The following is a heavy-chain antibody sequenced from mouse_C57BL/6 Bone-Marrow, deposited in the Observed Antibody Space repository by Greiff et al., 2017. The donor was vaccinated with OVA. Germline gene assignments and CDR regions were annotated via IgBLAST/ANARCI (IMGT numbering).Heavy chain of an antibody. V-gene: IGHV1-69*01. CDR2: IDPSDSYT. CDR1: GYTFTSYW. J-gene: IGHJ4*01. Sequence: VKLQQPGAELVMPGASVKLSCKASGYTFTSYWMHWVKQRPGQGLEWIGEIDPSDSYTNYNQKFKGKSTLTVDKSSSTAYMQLSSLTSEDSAVYYCARRDYDGGVAMDYWGQGTSVTVSS. CDR3: ARRDYDGGVAMDY. D-gene: IGHD2-4*01.